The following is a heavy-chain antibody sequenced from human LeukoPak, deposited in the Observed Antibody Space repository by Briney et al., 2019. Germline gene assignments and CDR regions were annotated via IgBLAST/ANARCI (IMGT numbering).Heavy chain of an antibody. V-gene: IGHV3-53*01. CDR1: GFTVSTNY. Sequence: PGGSLRLSCAASGFTVSTNYMSWVRQAPGKGLEWVSVIYSGGSTYYADSVKGRFTISGDSSKNTLFLHMNTLRAEDTAIYYCAKDRTVGASYWYFDLWGRGTLVTVSS. J-gene: IGHJ2*01. CDR3: AKDRTVGASYWYFDL. CDR2: IYSGGST. D-gene: IGHD1-26*01.